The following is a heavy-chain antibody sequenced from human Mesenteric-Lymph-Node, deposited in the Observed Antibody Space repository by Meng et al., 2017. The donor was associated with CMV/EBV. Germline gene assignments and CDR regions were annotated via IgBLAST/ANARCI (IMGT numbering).Heavy chain of an antibody. D-gene: IGHD3-9*01. V-gene: IGHV4-34*01. CDR1: GGSFSVSY. CDR2: INHSGST. CDR3: ARGSSYDILTGYFDY. J-gene: IGHJ4*02. Sequence: VKLCQAGAGRLKVSGTLSFSCAVYGGSFSVSYWNWIRQSREKGLEWIGEINHSGSTTYSPSFTSRIIISVDTSTNQISLNMSSVTAADTAVYYCARGSSYDILTGYFDYWGQGALVTVSS.